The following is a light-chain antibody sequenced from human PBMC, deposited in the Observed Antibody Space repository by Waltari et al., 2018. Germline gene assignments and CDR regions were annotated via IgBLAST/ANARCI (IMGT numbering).Light chain of an antibody. V-gene: IGLV2-14*01. CDR3: SSYSSSSTAVL. Sequence: QSALTQPASVPGSPGQSLTISCPRTSRDVGGAGGYYFVSWYQHHPGKAPKPMIFEVSNRPSGVSNRFSGSKSGNTASLTISGLQAEDEAEYYCSSYSSSSTAVLFGGGTKLTVL. J-gene: IGLJ2*01. CDR2: EVS. CDR1: SRDVGGAGGYYF.